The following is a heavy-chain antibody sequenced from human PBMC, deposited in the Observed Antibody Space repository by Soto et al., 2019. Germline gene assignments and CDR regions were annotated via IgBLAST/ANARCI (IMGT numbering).Heavy chain of an antibody. CDR2: ISGSSRNI. CDR1: GFALKNYG. D-gene: IGHD2-15*01. V-gene: IGHV3-21*01. J-gene: IGHJ3*02. CDR3: GRKGYHSVPDAFDI. Sequence: EVQLVESGGGLVKPGGSLRLSCAASGFALKNYGMSWVRQSPGKGLEWVSSISGSSRNIYYGDSVKGRFTISRDNAQNSLYLQMNSLRAEETAVYHCGRKGYHSVPDAFDIWGQGTVVTVSS.